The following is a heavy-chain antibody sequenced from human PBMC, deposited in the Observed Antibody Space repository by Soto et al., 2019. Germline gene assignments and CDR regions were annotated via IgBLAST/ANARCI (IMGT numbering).Heavy chain of an antibody. CDR1: GYSISSGLY. V-gene: IGHV4-38-2*01. CDR2: IYRGGIT. J-gene: IGHJ5*02. Sequence: SETLSLTCAVSGYSISSGLYWGWIRQPPGKGLEWIGTIYRGGITYYNPSLKSRVTISVDTSKNHFSLRLSSVTATDTAVYFCAIGNPDWFDPWGQGTLVTVSS. CDR3: AIGNPDWFDP. D-gene: IGHD1-1*01.